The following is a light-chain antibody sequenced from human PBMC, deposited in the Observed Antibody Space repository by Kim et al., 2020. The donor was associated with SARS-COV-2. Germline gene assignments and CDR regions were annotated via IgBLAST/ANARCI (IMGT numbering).Light chain of an antibody. J-gene: IGLJ1*01. CDR2: DVS. Sequence: GQPITLSCTGTSSDVGGYNYVSWYQQHPGKAPKVMIYDVSKRPSGVSNRFSGSKSGNTASLTISGLQAEDEADYYCSSYTSSSTYVFGTGTKVTVL. V-gene: IGLV2-14*04. CDR3: SSYTSSSTYV. CDR1: SSDVGGYNY.